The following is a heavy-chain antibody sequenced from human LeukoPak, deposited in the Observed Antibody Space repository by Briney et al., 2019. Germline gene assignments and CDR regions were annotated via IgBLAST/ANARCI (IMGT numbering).Heavy chain of an antibody. V-gene: IGHV3-9*03. CDR1: GFTFDDYA. Sequence: GGSLRLSCAASGFTFDDYAMHWVRQAPGKGLEWVSGISWNSGSIGYADSVKGRFTISRDNAKNSLYLQMNSLRAEDMALYYCAKDRSSPMIVVEGSDAFDIWGQGTMVTVSS. CDR3: AKDRSSPMIVVEGSDAFDI. D-gene: IGHD3-22*01. CDR2: ISWNSGSI. J-gene: IGHJ3*02.